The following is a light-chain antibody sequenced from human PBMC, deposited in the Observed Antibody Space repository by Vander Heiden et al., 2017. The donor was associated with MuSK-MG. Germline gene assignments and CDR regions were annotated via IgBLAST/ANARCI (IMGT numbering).Light chain of an antibody. CDR2: GAS. Sequence: EIVMTQSPATLSVSPGERATLSCRASQSVRSNLAWYQQKPGQAPRLLIYGASTRATGVPARFSGSGYGKEFTLTISSRQSEDFAFYYCQQHNNWPPYTFGQGTKLEIK. CDR1: QSVRSN. J-gene: IGKJ2*01. V-gene: IGKV3-15*01. CDR3: QQHNNWPPYT.